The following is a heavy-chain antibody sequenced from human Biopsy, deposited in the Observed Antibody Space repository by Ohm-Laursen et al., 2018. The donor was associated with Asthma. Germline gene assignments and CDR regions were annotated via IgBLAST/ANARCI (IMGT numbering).Heavy chain of an antibody. J-gene: IGHJ3*02. CDR2: IKSKTDGGTT. V-gene: IGHV3-15*01. D-gene: IGHD1-1*01. Sequence: SLRLSCSASGFTFSNAWMSWVRQAPGKGLEWVGRIKSKTDGGTTDYAAPVKGRFTISRDDSKNTLYLQMNSLGEEDTAVYYCVRDGTDDAFGIWGQGTVVSVSS. CDR1: GFTFSNAW. CDR3: VRDGTDDAFGI.